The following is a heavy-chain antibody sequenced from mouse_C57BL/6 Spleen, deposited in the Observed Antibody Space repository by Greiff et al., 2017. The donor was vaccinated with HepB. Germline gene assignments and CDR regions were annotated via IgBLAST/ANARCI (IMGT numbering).Heavy chain of an antibody. CDR1: GYAFSSYW. CDR3: ARRATVVATEAMDY. D-gene: IGHD1-1*01. CDR2: IYPGDGDT. Sequence: VQLQQSGAELVKPGASVKISCKASGYAFSSYWMNWVKQRPGKGLEWIGQIYPGDGDTNYNGKFKGKATLTADKSSSTAYMQLSSLTSEDSAVYFCARRATVVATEAMDYWGQGTSVTVSS. J-gene: IGHJ4*01. V-gene: IGHV1-80*01.